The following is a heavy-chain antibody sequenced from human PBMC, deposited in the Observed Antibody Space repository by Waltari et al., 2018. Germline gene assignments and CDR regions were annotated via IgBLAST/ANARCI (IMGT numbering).Heavy chain of an antibody. CDR1: GFTVSSNY. Sequence: EVQLVESGGGLIQPGGSLRLSCAASGFTVSSNYMSWVRQAPGKGREWVSVIYSGGSTYYADSVKGRFTISRDNSKNTLYLQMNSLRAEDTAVYYCARLYSGRHWYFDLWGRGTLVTVSS. V-gene: IGHV3-53*01. CDR2: IYSGGST. CDR3: ARLYSGRHWYFDL. J-gene: IGHJ2*01. D-gene: IGHD1-26*01.